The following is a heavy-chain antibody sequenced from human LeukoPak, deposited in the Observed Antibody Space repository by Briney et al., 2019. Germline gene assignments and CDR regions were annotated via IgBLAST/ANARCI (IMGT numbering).Heavy chain of an antibody. Sequence: GGSLRLSCAASGFTFDDYVMHWVRLAPGKGLEWVSGIDGNGGHTGYADSVRGRLTISRDNSKNTLYLQMNSLTAEDTAFYYCAKVPYSDYGSGRPPFMEVWGQGTTVIVSS. V-gene: IGHV3-9*01. CDR1: GFTFDDYV. CDR2: IDGNGGHT. J-gene: IGHJ6*02. CDR3: AKVPYSDYGSGRPPFMEV. D-gene: IGHD3-10*01.